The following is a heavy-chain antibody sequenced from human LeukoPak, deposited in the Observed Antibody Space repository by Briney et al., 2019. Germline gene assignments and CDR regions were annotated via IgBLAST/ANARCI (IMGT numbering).Heavy chain of an antibody. Sequence: ASVKVSCKASGYTFTGYYIHWVRQAPGQGLEWMGWINPNSGGTNYAQKFQGRVTMTRDTSISTAYMELSRLRSDDTAVYYCARVSYYYDSSGSLDYWGQGTLVTVSS. CDR1: GYTFTGYY. V-gene: IGHV1-2*02. J-gene: IGHJ4*02. D-gene: IGHD3-22*01. CDR2: INPNSGGT. CDR3: ARVSYYYDSSGSLDY.